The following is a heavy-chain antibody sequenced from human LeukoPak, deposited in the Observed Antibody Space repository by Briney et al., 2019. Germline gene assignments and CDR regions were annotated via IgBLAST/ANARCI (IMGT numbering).Heavy chain of an antibody. CDR2: ISGSNSYI. V-gene: IGHV3-21*04. CDR3: ARGYSGYDSYAFDI. D-gene: IGHD5-12*01. J-gene: IGHJ3*02. Sequence: GGSLRLSCAASGFTFNSYSMNWVRQAPGKGLEWVSSISGSNSYIYYADSMKGRFTISRDNAKNSLYLQMNSLRAEDTALYYCARGYSGYDSYAFDIWGQGTMVTVSS. CDR1: GFTFNSYS.